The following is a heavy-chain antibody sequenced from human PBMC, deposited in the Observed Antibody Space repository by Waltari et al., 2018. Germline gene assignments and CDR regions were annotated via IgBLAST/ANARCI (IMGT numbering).Heavy chain of an antibody. CDR2: VDPEDGET. D-gene: IGHD6-13*01. CDR3: ATRLGIAAVWAFDI. Sequence: EVQLVQSGAEVKKPGAPVKISCKAAGYNFTDYDMHWANQAPGKGLEWMGRVDPEDGETIYAEKFQGRVTITADTSTDTAYMELSSLRSEDTAVYYCATRLGIAAVWAFDIWGQGTMVTVSS. CDR1: GYNFTDYD. J-gene: IGHJ3*02. V-gene: IGHV1-69-2*01.